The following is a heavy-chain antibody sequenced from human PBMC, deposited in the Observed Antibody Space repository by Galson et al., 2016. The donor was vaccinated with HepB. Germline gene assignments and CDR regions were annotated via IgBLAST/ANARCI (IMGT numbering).Heavy chain of an antibody. CDR1: GFTFSSYS. D-gene: IGHD5-18*01. Sequence: SLRLSCAASGFTFSSYSMNWVRQAPGEGLEWVSSISSSSSYIYYADSVKGRFTISRDNAKNSLYLQMNSLRAEETAVYYCARFSGYSYGQDFYYYYGMDVWGKGTTVTVSS. CDR2: ISSSSSYI. J-gene: IGHJ6*04. V-gene: IGHV3-21*01. CDR3: ARFSGYSYGQDFYYYYGMDV.